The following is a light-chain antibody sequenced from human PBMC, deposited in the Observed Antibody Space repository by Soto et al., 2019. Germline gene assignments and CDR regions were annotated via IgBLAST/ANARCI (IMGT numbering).Light chain of an antibody. J-gene: IGLJ2*01. Sequence: QLVLTQPPSASGTPGQRVTISCSGSSSNIGSNYVYWYQQLPGPAPKLLIYRNNQRPSGVPDRFSGSKSGTSASLAISGLRSESEAEYYCAAWDDSLSGPVFGGGTKLTVL. CDR1: SSNIGSNY. V-gene: IGLV1-47*01. CDR3: AAWDDSLSGPV. CDR2: RNN.